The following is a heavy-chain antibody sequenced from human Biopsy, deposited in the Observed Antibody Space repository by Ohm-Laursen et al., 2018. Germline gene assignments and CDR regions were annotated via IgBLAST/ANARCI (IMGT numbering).Heavy chain of an antibody. CDR2: SSAYNGKT. J-gene: IGHJ4*02. D-gene: IGHD3-3*01. V-gene: IGHV1-18*01. Sequence: ASVKVSCKASGYTFSMYATTWVRQAPGQGLEWMGWSSAYNGKTNYAQKFQGRLTMTTDTSTSTAYMELRSLRSDDTAVYYCARDRPSVSTYGVDLGQGTLVTVSS. CDR3: ARDRPSVSTYGVD. CDR1: GYTFSMYA.